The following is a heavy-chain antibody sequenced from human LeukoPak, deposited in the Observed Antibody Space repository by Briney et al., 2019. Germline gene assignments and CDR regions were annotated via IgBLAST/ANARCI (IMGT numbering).Heavy chain of an antibody. V-gene: IGHV3-30*03. Sequence: PGGSLRLSCAASGFTFSSYGMHWVRQAPGKGLEWVAVISYDGSNKYYADSVKGRFTISRDNSKNTLYLQMNSLRAEDTAVYYCARDGYSGYQDLGGYFDYWGRGTLVTVSS. J-gene: IGHJ4*02. D-gene: IGHD5-12*01. CDR3: ARDGYSGYQDLGGYFDY. CDR1: GFTFSSYG. CDR2: ISYDGSNK.